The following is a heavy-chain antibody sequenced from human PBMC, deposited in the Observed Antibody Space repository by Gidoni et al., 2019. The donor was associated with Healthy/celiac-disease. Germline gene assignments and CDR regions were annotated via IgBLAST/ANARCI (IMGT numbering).Heavy chain of an antibody. J-gene: IGHJ4*02. D-gene: IGHD3-22*01. CDR1: GFTFSSYA. V-gene: IGHV3-23*01. Sequence: EVQLLESGGGLVQPGGSLRLSCAASGFTFSSYAMSWVRQAPGKGLGWVSAISGSGGSTYYADAVKGRFTISRDNSKNTLYLQMNSLRAEDTAVYYCARANPEWGSGYYYSYWGQGTLVTVSS. CDR3: ARANPEWGSGYYYSY. CDR2: ISGSGGST.